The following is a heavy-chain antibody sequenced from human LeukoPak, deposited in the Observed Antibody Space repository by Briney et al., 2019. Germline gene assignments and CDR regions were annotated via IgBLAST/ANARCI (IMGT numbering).Heavy chain of an antibody. Sequence: GESLKISGKGSGYSFTSYWSGWVRQLPGKGLEWVGIIYPGDSDTRYSPSFQGQVTISADKSISTTYLQWSSLKASDTDMYYCARTDYGDYRTPYYYYYGMDVWGQGTTVTVSS. V-gene: IGHV5-51*01. D-gene: IGHD4-17*01. CDR3: ARTDYGDYRTPYYYYYGMDV. CDR2: IYPGDSDT. CDR1: GYSFTSYW. J-gene: IGHJ6*02.